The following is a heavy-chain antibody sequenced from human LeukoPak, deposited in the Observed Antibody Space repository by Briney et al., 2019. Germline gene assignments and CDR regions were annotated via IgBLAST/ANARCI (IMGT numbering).Heavy chain of an antibody. V-gene: IGHV4-34*01. J-gene: IGHJ4*02. CDR3: AREGCSSTSCYRLGY. Sequence: SETLSLTCAVYGGSFSGYYWSWIRQPPGKGLEWIGEINHSVGTNYNPSLKSRVTISVDTSKNQFSLKLSSVTAADTAVYYCAREGCSSTSCYRLGYWGQGTLVTVSS. CDR1: GGSFSGYY. CDR2: INHSVGT. D-gene: IGHD2-2*01.